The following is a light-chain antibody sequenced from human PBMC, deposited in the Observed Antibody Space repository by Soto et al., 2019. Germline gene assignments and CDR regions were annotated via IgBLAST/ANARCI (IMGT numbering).Light chain of an antibody. J-gene: IGKJ4*01. V-gene: IGKV3-11*01. CDR2: DAS. CDR1: QSVSSY. CDR3: QQRTNWPPLT. Sequence: EIVLTQSPATLSLSPGERATLSCRASQSVSSYLACYQQRPGQAPRLLIYDASNRATGIPARFSGSGSGTDFTLTIRSLEPEDFAVYYCQQRTNWPPLTFGGGTKVAIK.